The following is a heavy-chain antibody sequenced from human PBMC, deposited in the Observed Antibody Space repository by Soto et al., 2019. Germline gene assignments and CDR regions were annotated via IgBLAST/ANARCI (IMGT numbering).Heavy chain of an antibody. CDR3: AKDRWDIVVVPAAMGGNY. D-gene: IGHD2-2*01. CDR2: ISGSGGST. Sequence: PGGSLRLSCAASGFTFSSYAMSWVRQAPGKGLEWVSAISGSGGSTYYADSVKGRFTISRDNSKNTLYLQMNSLRAEDTAVYYCAKDRWDIVVVPAAMGGNYWGHGTLVTVSS. J-gene: IGHJ4*01. V-gene: IGHV3-23*01. CDR1: GFTFSSYA.